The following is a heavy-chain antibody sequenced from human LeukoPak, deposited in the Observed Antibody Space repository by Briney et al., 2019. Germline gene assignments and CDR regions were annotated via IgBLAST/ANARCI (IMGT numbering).Heavy chain of an antibody. CDR1: GGSISSGGYY. D-gene: IGHD3-10*01. J-gene: IGHJ5*02. Sequence: SETLSLTCTVSGGSISSGGYYWSWIRQHPGKGLEWIGYIYCSGSTYYNPSLKSRVTISVDTSKNQFSLKLSSVTAADTAVYYCARRAITMVRVGRNWFDPWGQGTLVTVSS. CDR3: ARRAITMVRVGRNWFDP. V-gene: IGHV4-31*03. CDR2: IYCSGST.